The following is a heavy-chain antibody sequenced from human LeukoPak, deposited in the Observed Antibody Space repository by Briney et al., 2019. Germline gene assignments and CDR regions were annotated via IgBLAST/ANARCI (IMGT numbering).Heavy chain of an antibody. J-gene: IGHJ4*02. CDR3: AAYRSGTHYNSYYFDD. Sequence: PSETRSLTCSISGDSIRRNYWSWIRQPPGKGLEWIGYIHYSGNTNYNPSLKSRVSISVDTSKNQFSLKLTSVTAADTAVYYCAAYRSGTHYNSYYFDDWGQGTLVTVSS. V-gene: IGHV4-59*08. CDR1: GDSIRRNY. D-gene: IGHD3-10*01. CDR2: IHYSGNT.